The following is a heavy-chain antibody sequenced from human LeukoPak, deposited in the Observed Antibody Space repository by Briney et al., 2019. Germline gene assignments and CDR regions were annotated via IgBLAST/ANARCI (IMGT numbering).Heavy chain of an antibody. CDR3: ARHYDILTGYSGYAFDI. J-gene: IGHJ3*02. Sequence: SETLSLTCTVSGGSISSYYWSWIRQPPGEGLEWIGYIYYSGTTNYNPSLKSRVTISVDTSKNQFSLKLSSVTAADTSVYYCARHYDILTGYSGYAFDIWGQGTMVTVSS. CDR1: GGSISSYY. D-gene: IGHD3-9*01. V-gene: IGHV4-59*08. CDR2: IYYSGTT.